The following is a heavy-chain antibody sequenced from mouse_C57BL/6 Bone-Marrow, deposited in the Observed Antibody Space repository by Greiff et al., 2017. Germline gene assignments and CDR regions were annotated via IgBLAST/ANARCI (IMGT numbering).Heavy chain of an antibody. J-gene: IGHJ1*03. CDR2: IDPENGDT. V-gene: IGHV14-4*01. D-gene: IGHD1-1*01. CDR3: TTCLIPTVVAHWYFDV. CDR1: GFNIKDDY. Sequence: VQLQQSGAELVRPGASVKLSCTASGFNIKDDYMHWVKQRPEQGLEWIGWIDPENGDTAYASKFQGKATIPADTSSNTAYLQLSSLTSEDTAVYYCTTCLIPTVVAHWYFDVWGTGTTVTVSA.